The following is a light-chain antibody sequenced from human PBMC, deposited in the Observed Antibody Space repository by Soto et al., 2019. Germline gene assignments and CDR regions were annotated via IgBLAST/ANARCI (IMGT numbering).Light chain of an antibody. CDR3: LQHSTSPLT. CDR2: AAS. V-gene: IGKV1-17*01. Sequence: DIQMTQFPSSLSASVGDRVTITCRASQGIRNDLGWYQQKPWKAPKRLIYAASSLQSGVPSRFSGSGYGTEFTLAISSLQPEDSATFYCLQHSTSPLTFGQGTTVEIK. J-gene: IGKJ1*01. CDR1: QGIRND.